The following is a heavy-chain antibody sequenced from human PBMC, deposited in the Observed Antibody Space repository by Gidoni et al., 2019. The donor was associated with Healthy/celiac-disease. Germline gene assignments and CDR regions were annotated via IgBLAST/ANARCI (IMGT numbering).Heavy chain of an antibody. J-gene: IGHJ5*02. CDR2: SSSSSSTI. V-gene: IGHV3-48*02. CDR3: ARDAGDYGSGSYFPNWFDP. Sequence: VQPGGYLRLSCAASGFTFSRYSMNWVRQAPGKGLEWVSYSSSSSSTIYYADSVKGRFTISRDNAKNSLYLQMNSLRDEDTAVYYCARDAGDYGSGSYFPNWFDPWGQGTLVTVSS. D-gene: IGHD3-10*01. CDR1: GFTFSRYS.